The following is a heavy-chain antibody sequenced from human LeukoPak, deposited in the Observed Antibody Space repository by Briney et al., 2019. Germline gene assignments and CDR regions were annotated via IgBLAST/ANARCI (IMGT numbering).Heavy chain of an antibody. CDR1: GFTFSSYG. CDR2: IWYDGSNK. D-gene: IGHD3-22*01. CDR3: ARDGTMIVVVETTFDWYFDL. Sequence: GGSLRLYCAASGFTFSSYGMHWVRQAPGKGLEWVAVIWYDGSNKYYADSVKGRFTISRDNSKNTLYLQMNSLRAEDTAVYYCARDGTMIVVVETTFDWYFDLWGRGTLVTVSS. J-gene: IGHJ2*01. V-gene: IGHV3-33*01.